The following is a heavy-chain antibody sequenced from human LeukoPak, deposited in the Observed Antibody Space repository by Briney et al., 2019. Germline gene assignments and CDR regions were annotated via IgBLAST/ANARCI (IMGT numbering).Heavy chain of an antibody. CDR1: GFTFSSYS. CDR3: ARARNEDY. J-gene: IGHJ4*02. D-gene: IGHD1-1*01. Sequence: GGSLRLSCAASGFTFSSYSMNWVRQTPGKGLEWVSYISSGSSTIYYADSVKGRFTISRDNAKNSLYLQMNSLRAEDTAVYYCARARNEDYWGQGTLVTVSS. CDR2: ISSGSSTI. V-gene: IGHV3-48*01.